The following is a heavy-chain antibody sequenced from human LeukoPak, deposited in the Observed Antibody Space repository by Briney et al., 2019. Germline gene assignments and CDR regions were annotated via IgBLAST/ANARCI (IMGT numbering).Heavy chain of an antibody. D-gene: IGHD3-10*01. J-gene: IGHJ6*03. CDR3: ARATYYYGSGMNYYYYYYMDV. V-gene: IGHV3-20*04. Sequence: RSGGSLRLSCAASGFTFDDYGMSWVRQAPGKGLEWVSGINWNGGSTGYADSVKGRFTISRDNAKNSLYLQMNSLRAEDTALYYCARATYYYGSGMNYYYYYYMDVWGKGTTVTVSS. CDR2: INWNGGST. CDR1: GFTFDDYG.